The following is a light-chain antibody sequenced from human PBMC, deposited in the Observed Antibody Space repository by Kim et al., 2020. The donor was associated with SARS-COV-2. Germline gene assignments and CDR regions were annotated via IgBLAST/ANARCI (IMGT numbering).Light chain of an antibody. CDR1: QSGSSNY. J-gene: IGKJ1*01. V-gene: IGKV3-20*01. CDR2: GAS. CDR3: QQYGTSPLT. Sequence: CPGARATLSCRARQSGSSNYLAWYQQKPGQAPRLLIYGASNTATGIPDRFSGSGSGTDFTLTISRLEPEDFAVYYCQQYGTSPLTFGQGTKVDIK.